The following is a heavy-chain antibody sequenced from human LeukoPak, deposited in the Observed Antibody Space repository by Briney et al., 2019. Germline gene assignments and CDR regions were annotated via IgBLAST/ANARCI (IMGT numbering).Heavy chain of an antibody. D-gene: IGHD3-10*01. J-gene: IGHJ4*02. CDR2: ISRDGNDE. V-gene: IGHV3-7*01. Sequence: PGGSLRLSCAACGFTFSSYAMRWVRQARGKGGEGVSHISRDGNDESTVDAARGRFATYRDNAKKTVFLGINRVRVEDTAVYYCARDSVDGPFVISLDLWGQGALVTVSS. CDR3: ARDSVDGPFVISLDL. CDR1: GFTFSSYA.